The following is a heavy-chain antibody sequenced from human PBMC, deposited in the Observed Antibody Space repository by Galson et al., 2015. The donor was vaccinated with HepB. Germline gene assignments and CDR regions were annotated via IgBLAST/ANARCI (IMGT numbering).Heavy chain of an antibody. CDR2: INPSGGST. CDR1: GYTFTSYY. V-gene: IGHV1-46*01. Sequence: SVKVSCKASGYTFTSYYMHWVRQAPGQGLEWMGIINPSGGSTSYAQKFQGRVTMTRDTSTSTVYMELSSLRSEDTAVYYCARWAGGPDYYDSSGYREAFDIWGQGTMVTVSS. D-gene: IGHD3-22*01. CDR3: ARWAGGPDYYDSSGYREAFDI. J-gene: IGHJ3*02.